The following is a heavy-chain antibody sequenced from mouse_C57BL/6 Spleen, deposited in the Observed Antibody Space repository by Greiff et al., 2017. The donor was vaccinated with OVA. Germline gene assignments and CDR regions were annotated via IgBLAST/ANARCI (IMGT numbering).Heavy chain of an antibody. V-gene: IGHV1-61*01. CDR2: IYPSDSET. CDR1: GYTFTSYW. J-gene: IGHJ4*01. Sequence: VQLQQPGAELVRPGSSVKLSCKASGYTFTSYWMDWVKQRPGQGLEWIGNIYPSDSETHYNQKFKDKAKLTVDKSSSTAYMQLSSLTSEDSAVYYCARRRANWDGMDYWGQGTSVTVSS. CDR3: ARRRANWDGMDY. D-gene: IGHD4-1*01.